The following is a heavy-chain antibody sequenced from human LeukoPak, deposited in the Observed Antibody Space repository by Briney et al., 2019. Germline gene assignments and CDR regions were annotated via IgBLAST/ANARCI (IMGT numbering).Heavy chain of an antibody. CDR2: IYHTGSP. Sequence: NSSETLSLTCTVSGVSISSTSYYWGWIRQPPGKGLEWIGNIYHTGSPYYDPSLKSRVTISVDTSKNQFSLKLSSVTAADTAVYYCARHSPYSDPWYFDYWGQGTLVTVSS. CDR1: GVSISSTSYY. CDR3: ARHSPYSDPWYFDY. J-gene: IGHJ4*02. D-gene: IGHD6-13*01. V-gene: IGHV4-39*01.